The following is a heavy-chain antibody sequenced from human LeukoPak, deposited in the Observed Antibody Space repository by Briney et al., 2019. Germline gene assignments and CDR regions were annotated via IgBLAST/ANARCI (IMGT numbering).Heavy chain of an antibody. CDR1: GFTFSSYF. V-gene: IGHV3-21*01. D-gene: IGHD6-13*01. Sequence: GGSLRLSCAASGFTFSSYFMSWVRQAPGKGLEWVSSISSSSSYIFYADSVKGRFTISRDNAKNSLYLQMNSLRAEDTAVYYCARDRGLSSSEYYFDYWGQGTLVTVSS. CDR3: ARDRGLSSSEYYFDY. J-gene: IGHJ4*02. CDR2: ISSSSSYI.